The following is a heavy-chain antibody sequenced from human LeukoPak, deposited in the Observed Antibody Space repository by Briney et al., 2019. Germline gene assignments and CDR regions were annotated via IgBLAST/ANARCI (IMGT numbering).Heavy chain of an antibody. CDR3: ARASEYNWNDYFDY. CDR1: GYTFTSYG. V-gene: IGHV1-18*01. J-gene: IGHJ4*02. Sequence: ASVKVSCKASGYTFTSYGISWVRQAPGQGLEWMGWISAYNGNTNYAQKLQGRVTMTTDTSTSTAYMELRSLRSDDTAVYYCARASEYNWNDYFDYWGQGTLATVSS. CDR2: ISAYNGNT. D-gene: IGHD1-20*01.